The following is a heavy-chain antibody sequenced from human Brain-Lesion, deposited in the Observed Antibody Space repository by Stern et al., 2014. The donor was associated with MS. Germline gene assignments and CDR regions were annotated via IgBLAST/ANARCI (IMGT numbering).Heavy chain of an antibody. Sequence: QVQLVQSGPGLVKPSETLSLTCTVAGGSVSSTSYAWAWIRQPPGKGLEWIGTIYYSGNTYYSPSLKSRLTISLDTSKNQFFLQLRLGTAADTAVYYCAGEEDIRYCSGGSCTGNWFDPWGQGTLVTVSS. CDR1: GGSVSSTSYA. D-gene: IGHD2-15*01. CDR2: IYYSGNT. CDR3: AGEEDIRYCSGGSCTGNWFDP. J-gene: IGHJ5*02. V-gene: IGHV4-39*01.